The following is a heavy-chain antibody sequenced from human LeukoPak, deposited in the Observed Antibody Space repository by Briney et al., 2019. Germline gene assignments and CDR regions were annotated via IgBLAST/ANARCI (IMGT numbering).Heavy chain of an antibody. V-gene: IGHV3-23*01. D-gene: IGHD5-18*01. CDR2: ISGSGGST. CDR1: GFTFSSYA. CDR3: AKTPDTAMVWSYYFDY. Sequence: PGGSLRLSCAASGFTFSSYAMSWVRQAPGKGLEWVSAISGSGGSTYYADSVKGRFTISRDNSKNTLYLQMNSLRAEDTAVYYCAKTPDTAMVWSYYFDYWGQGTLVTVSS. J-gene: IGHJ4*02.